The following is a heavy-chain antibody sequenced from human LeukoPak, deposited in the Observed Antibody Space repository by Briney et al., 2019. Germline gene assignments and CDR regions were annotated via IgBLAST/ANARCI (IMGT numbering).Heavy chain of an antibody. V-gene: IGHV1-69*13. CDR3: ASGHPEQQLSFELSY. D-gene: IGHD6-13*01. J-gene: IGHJ4*02. CDR1: GGTFSSYA. CDR2: IIPIFGTA. Sequence: GASVKVSCKASGGTFSSYAISWVRQAPGQGLEWMGGIIPIFGTANYAQKFQGRVTITADESTSTAYMELSSLRSEDTAVYYRASGHPEQQLSFELSYWGQGTLVTVSS.